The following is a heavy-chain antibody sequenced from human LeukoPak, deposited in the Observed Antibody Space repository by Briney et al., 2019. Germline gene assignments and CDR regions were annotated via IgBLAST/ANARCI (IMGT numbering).Heavy chain of an antibody. J-gene: IGHJ6*03. CDR3: ARHGASGRYYYYMDV. CDR2: IYYSGST. D-gene: IGHD1-26*01. Sequence: SETLSLTCTVSGGSISNYYWSWLRQSPGKGLEWIGYIYYSGSTNYNPSLKSRVTISVDTSKNQFSLKLSSVTAADTAVYYCARHGASGRYYYYMDVWGKGTTVTVSS. CDR1: GGSISNYY. V-gene: IGHV4-59*01.